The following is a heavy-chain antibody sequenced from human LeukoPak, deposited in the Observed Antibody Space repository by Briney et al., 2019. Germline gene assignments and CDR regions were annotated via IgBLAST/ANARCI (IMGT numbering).Heavy chain of an antibody. CDR2: ISYDGSKK. D-gene: IGHD2-2*01. Sequence: GGSLRLSCAASGFTFSSYGMHWVRQAPGKGLEWVAVISYDGSKKYYADSVKGRFTISRDNSKNTLYLQMNSLRAEDTAVYYCARAGFYCSSTSCSNVENWGQGTLVTVSS. J-gene: IGHJ4*02. CDR3: ARAGFYCSSTSCSNVEN. V-gene: IGHV3-30*03. CDR1: GFTFSSYG.